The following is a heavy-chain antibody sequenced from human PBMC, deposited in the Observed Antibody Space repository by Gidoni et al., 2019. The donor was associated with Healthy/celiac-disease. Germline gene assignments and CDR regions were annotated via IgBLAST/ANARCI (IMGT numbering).Heavy chain of an antibody. J-gene: IGHJ4*02. CDR2: IDWDDDK. CDR3: ARVRRDGYNFDFDY. CDR1: GPPPTTSGMC. Sequence: HVTFTESGPPLVKPTQTPTLTCTPSGPPPTTSGMCVSWIRQPPGKALEWLALIDWDDDKYYSTSLKTRLTISKDTSKNQVVLTMTNMDPVDTATYYCARVRRDGYNFDFDYWGQGTLVTVSS. V-gene: IGHV2-70*01. D-gene: IGHD5-12*01.